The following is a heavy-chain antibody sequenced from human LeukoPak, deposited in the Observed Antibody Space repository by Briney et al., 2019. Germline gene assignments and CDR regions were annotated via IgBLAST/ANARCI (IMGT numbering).Heavy chain of an antibody. CDR1: GGSISSYY. CDR3: ARGYSYASSLTPDY. CDR2: IYYSGST. J-gene: IGHJ4*02. Sequence: SETLSLTCTVSGGSISSYYWSWIRQRPGKGLEWIVYIYYSGSTNYNPSLKSRVTISVDTSKNQFSLRLSSVTAADTAVYYCARGYSYASSLTPDYWGQGTLVTVSS. V-gene: IGHV4-59*01. D-gene: IGHD5-18*01.